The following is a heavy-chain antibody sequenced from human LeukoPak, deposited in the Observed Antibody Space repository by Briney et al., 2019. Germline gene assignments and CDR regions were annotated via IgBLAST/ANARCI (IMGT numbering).Heavy chain of an antibody. J-gene: IGHJ4*02. CDR2: INPNSGGT. CDR1: GYTFTGYY. CDR3: ARRSSPWLLLPYY. Sequence: AASVKVSCKASGYTFTGYYMHWVRQAPGQGLEWMGWINPNSGGTNYAQKFQGRVTMTRDTSISTAYMELSRLRSDDTAVYYCARRSSPWLLLPYYWGQGTLVTVSS. D-gene: IGHD3-22*01. V-gene: IGHV1-2*02.